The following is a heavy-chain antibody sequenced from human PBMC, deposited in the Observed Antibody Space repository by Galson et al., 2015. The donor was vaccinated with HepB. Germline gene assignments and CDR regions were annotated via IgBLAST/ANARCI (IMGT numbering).Heavy chain of an antibody. D-gene: IGHD6-6*01. V-gene: IGHV3-9*01. CDR3: AKDNLMYSSSLVY. Sequence: SLRLSCAASGFTFDDYAMHWVRQAPGKGLEWVSGISWNSGSIGYADSVKGRFTISRDNAKNSLYLQMNSLRAEDTALYYCAKDNLMYSSSLVYWGQGTLVTVSS. CDR1: GFTFDDYA. J-gene: IGHJ4*02. CDR2: ISWNSGSI.